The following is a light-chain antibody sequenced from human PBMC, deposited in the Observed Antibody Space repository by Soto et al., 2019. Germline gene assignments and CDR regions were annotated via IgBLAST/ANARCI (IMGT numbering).Light chain of an antibody. CDR3: SSYASSSTHVL. CDR1: SSDVGGYNH. Sequence: QSVLTQPASVSGSPGQSITISCTGTSSDVGGYNHVSWYQQHPGKAPKVMIFDVSYRPSGVSNPFSASKSGNPASLTISGLQAEDEAHYYCSSYASSSTHVLFGGGTKVTVL. V-gene: IGLV2-14*03. CDR2: DVS. J-gene: IGLJ2*01.